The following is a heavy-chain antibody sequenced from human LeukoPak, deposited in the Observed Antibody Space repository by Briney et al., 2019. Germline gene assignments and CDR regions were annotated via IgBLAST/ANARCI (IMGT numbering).Heavy chain of an antibody. CDR1: GGSISSYY. J-gene: IGHJ4*02. D-gene: IGHD3-9*01. CDR2: IYYSGST. Sequence: KASETLSLTCTVSGGSISSYYWSWIRQPPGKGLEWIGYIYYSGSTNYSPSLKSRVTISVDTSKNQFSLKLSSVTAADTAVYYCASTDILTGTTFDYWGQGTLVTVSS. CDR3: ASTDILTGTTFDY. V-gene: IGHV4-59*01.